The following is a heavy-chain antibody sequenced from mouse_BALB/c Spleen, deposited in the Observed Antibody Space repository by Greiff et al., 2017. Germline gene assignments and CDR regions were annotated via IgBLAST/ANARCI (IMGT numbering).Heavy chain of an antibody. Sequence: EVMLVESGGGLVKPGGSLKLSCAASGFTFSSYTMSWVRQTPEKRLEWVATISSGGSYTYYPDSVKGRFTISRDNAKNTLYLQMSSLKSEDTAMYYCTRAPDWYFDVWGAGTTVTVSS. CDR3: TRAPDWYFDV. CDR2: ISSGGSYT. J-gene: IGHJ1*01. V-gene: IGHV5-6-4*01. CDR1: GFTFSSYT.